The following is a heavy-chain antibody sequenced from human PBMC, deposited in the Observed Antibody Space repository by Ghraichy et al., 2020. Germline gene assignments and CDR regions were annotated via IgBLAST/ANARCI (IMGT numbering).Heavy chain of an antibody. CDR1: GYTFTSYY. Sequence: ASVKVSCKASGYTFTSYYMHWVRQAPGQGLEWMGIINPSGGSTSYAQKFQGRVTMTRDTSTSTVYMELSSLRSEDTAVYYCARDFVGVVAGNWFPWFDPWGQGTLVTVSS. CDR3: ARDFVGVVAGNWFPWFDP. D-gene: IGHD6-19*01. V-gene: IGHV1-46*01. CDR2: INPSGGST. J-gene: IGHJ5*02.